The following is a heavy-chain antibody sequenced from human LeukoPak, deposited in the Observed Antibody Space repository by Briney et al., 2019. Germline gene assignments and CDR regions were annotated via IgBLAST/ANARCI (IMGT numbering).Heavy chain of an antibody. CDR2: IYYKGST. J-gene: IGHJ3*02. D-gene: IGHD2-21*01. CDR1: GGSISSSSYY. Sequence: SETLCLTCTVSGGSISSSSYYWGWIRQPPGKGLEWLVYIYYKGSTYYNPSLKSRVTISVDTSKNQFSLKLSSVTAADTAVYYCASSVVAFDIWGQGTMVTVSS. CDR3: ASSVVAFDI. V-gene: IGHV4-39*07.